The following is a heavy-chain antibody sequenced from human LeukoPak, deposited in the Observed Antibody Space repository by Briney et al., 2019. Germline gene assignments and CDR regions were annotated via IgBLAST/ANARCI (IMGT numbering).Heavy chain of an antibody. Sequence: ASVKVSCKASGYTFTSYGISWVRQAPGQGLEWMGWISAYNGNTNYAQKLQGRVTMTTDTSTSTAYMELRSLRSDDTAVYYCASDQVAVDYYDSSGYYEGPFDYWGQGTLVTVSS. CDR1: GYTFTSYG. CDR3: ASDQVAVDYYDSSGYYEGPFDY. CDR2: ISAYNGNT. D-gene: IGHD3-22*01. V-gene: IGHV1-18*01. J-gene: IGHJ4*02.